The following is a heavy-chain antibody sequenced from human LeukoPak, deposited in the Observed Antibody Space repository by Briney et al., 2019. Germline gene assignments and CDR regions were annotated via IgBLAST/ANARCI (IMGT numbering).Heavy chain of an antibody. CDR1: GDSVSSNSAA. CDR2: TYYRSKWYN. J-gene: IGHJ5*01. CDR3: ARGGGGSSTVTIYWFDS. V-gene: IGHV6-1*01. Sequence: SQTLSLTCAISGDSVSSNSAAWNWIRQSPSRGLEWLGRTYYRSKWYNDYAVSVKSRITINPDTSKNQFSLQLNSVTPEDTAVYYCARGGGGSSTVTIYWFDSWGQGTLVTVSS. D-gene: IGHD4-17*01.